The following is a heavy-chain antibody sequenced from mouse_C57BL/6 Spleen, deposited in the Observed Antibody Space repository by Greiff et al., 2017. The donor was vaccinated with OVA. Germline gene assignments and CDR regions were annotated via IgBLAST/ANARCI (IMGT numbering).Heavy chain of an antibody. Sequence: VQLQQSGPELVKPGASVKISCKASGYTFTDYYMNWVKQSHGKSLEWIGDINPNNGGTSYNQKFKGKATLTVDKSSSTAYMELRSLTSEDSAVYYCARPYYYYGSSCYFDYWGQGTTLTVSS. CDR3: ARPYYYYGSSCYFDY. D-gene: IGHD1-1*01. CDR2: INPNNGGT. CDR1: GYTFTDYY. V-gene: IGHV1-26*01. J-gene: IGHJ2*01.